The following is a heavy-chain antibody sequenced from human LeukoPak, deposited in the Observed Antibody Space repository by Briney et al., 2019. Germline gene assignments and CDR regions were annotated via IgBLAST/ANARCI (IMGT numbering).Heavy chain of an antibody. CDR2: IYYSGNT. D-gene: IGHD3-22*01. Sequence: SETLSLTCTVSGDFISSDYWSWIRQPPGKGLEWIGYIYYSGNTNYNPSLKSRVTISVDTSKNQFSLKLSSVTAADTAVYYCARAMIVVPNPLDAFDIWGQGTMVTVSS. CDR1: GDFISSDY. J-gene: IGHJ3*02. V-gene: IGHV4-59*01. CDR3: ARAMIVVPNPLDAFDI.